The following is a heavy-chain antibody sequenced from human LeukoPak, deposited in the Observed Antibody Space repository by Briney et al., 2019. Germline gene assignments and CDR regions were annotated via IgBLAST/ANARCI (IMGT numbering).Heavy chain of an antibody. D-gene: IGHD6-19*01. V-gene: IGHV3-30*12. Sequence: GGSLRLSCGASGFIFRSYGMHWVRQAPGKGLEGVACIYPDGNNKDCADSVKGRFTISRDNSKNTLYLQMNSLRADDTAMYYCARSEQWLAWNYWGQGTLVTVSS. CDR1: GFIFRSYG. CDR2: IYPDGNNK. J-gene: IGHJ1*01. CDR3: ARSEQWLAWNY.